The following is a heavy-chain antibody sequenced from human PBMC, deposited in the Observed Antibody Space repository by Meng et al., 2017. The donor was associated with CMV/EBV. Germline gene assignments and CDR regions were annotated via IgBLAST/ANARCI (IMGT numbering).Heavy chain of an antibody. D-gene: IGHD3-3*01. J-gene: IGHJ6*02. V-gene: IGHV1-2*02. CDR3: AGDLKSFDFWSGYSNYYYYDMDV. CDR2: INSNSGGT. CDR1: GYTFIGYY. Sequence: SVQVSCKASGYTFIGYYMHWVRQAPGQGLEWMGWINSNSGGTNYAQKLEGRVTMTRDTSISTAYIELSRLRSDDTSVYYRAGDLKSFDFWSGYSNYYYYDMDVWGQGTTVTVSS.